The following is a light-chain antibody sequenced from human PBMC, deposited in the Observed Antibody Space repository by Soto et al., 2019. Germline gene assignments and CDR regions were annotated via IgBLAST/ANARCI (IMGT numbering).Light chain of an antibody. V-gene: IGLV2-14*03. CDR3: SSYTSSSTRV. J-gene: IGLJ1*01. CDR1: SSDVGAYDY. CDR2: EVS. Sequence: QSALTQPASVSGSPGQSITISCTGTSSDVGAYDYVSWYQQHPDKAPKLMIYEVSHRPSGVSNRFYGSKSVNTATLTLSGLQAEDAADYYCSSYTSSSTRVFGTGTKVTVL.